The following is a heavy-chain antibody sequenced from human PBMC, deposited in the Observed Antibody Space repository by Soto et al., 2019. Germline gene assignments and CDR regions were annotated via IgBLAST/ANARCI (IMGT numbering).Heavy chain of an antibody. V-gene: IGHV4-34*01. CDR1: GGSFSGYY. J-gene: IGHJ3*02. CDR2: INHSGST. CDR3: ARGGGIGVVTAFPIVFDI. D-gene: IGHD2-21*02. Sequence: QVQLQQWGAGLLKPSETLSLTCAVYGGSFSGYYWSWIRQPPGKGLEWIGEINHSGSTNYNPSLKSRVTISVATSKTQFALKLSSVPAAARAVYYCARGGGIGVVTAFPIVFDIGGKGTMVTVSS.